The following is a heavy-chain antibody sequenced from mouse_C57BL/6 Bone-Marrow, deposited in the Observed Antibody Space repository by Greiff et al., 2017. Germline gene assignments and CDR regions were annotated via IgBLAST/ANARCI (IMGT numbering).Heavy chain of an antibody. CDR2: FYPGSGSI. CDR1: GYTFTEYT. D-gene: IGHD6-5*01. J-gene: IGHJ1*03. Sequence: QVQLQQSGAELVKPGASVKLSCKASGYTFTEYTIHWVKQRSGQGLEWIGWFYPGSGSIKYNEKFKDKATLTADKSSSTVYMELSRLTSEDSAVYFCARHEEGREAYGLYWYFDVWGTGTTVTVSS. V-gene: IGHV1-62-2*01. CDR3: ARHEEGREAYGLYWYFDV.